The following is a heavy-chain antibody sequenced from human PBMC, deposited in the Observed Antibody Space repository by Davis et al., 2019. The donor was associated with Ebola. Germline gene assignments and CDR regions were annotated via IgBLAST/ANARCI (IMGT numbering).Heavy chain of an antibody. J-gene: IGHJ6*03. CDR1: GGSISRYY. CDR3: ARAHVVPAANYMDV. V-gene: IGHV4-59*01. D-gene: IGHD2-2*01. Sequence: SETLSLTCTVSGGSISRYYWSWIRQPPGKGLEWIGYIYYSGSTNYNPSLKSRVTISVDTSKNQFSLKLSSVTAADTAVYYCARAHVVPAANYMDVWSKGTTVTVSS. CDR2: IYYSGST.